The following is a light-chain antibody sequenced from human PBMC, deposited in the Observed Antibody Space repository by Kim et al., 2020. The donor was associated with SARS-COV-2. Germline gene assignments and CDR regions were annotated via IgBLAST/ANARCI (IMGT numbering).Light chain of an antibody. CDR2: GVS. J-gene: IGKJ1*01. Sequence: TLSLSAGERATLSCRASQSSSSTFLAWYQQKPGQAPRLLIYGVSSRATGVPDRFSGSGSGTDFTLTISRLEPEDFAVYYCQQYRTFGQGTKVDIK. CDR3: QQYRT. CDR1: QSSSSTF. V-gene: IGKV3-20*01.